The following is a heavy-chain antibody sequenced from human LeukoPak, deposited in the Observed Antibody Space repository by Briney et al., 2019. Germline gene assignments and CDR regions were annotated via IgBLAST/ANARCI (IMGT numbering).Heavy chain of an antibody. Sequence: ASVKVSCKVSAYTLTELSMYWGRQAPGNGLEWMGGFDPEDGEPVYDQKLQGRITMTEDTSTDTAYMERSSLRSEDTAVYYCATGLTMFRDRPVKGPGHWGQGSLVTVSS. J-gene: IGHJ4*02. CDR1: AYTLTELS. D-gene: IGHD3-10*01. CDR3: ATGLTMFRDRPVKGPGH. V-gene: IGHV1-24*01. CDR2: FDPEDGEP.